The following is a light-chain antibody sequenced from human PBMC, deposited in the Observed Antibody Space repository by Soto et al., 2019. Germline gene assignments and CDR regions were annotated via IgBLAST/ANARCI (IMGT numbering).Light chain of an antibody. CDR3: QQYGNSPST. CDR1: QSVGGSR. CDR2: GAW. V-gene: IGKV3-20*01. J-gene: IGKJ1*01. Sequence: ETVLTQSPGTLSLSPCESATLSGRASQSVGGSRIAWYHQKPGQAPRLLIYGAWNRVTGIPGRFSGSGSRTDFTLTISSLEPEDFAVYYCQQYGNSPSTFGQGTKVDIK.